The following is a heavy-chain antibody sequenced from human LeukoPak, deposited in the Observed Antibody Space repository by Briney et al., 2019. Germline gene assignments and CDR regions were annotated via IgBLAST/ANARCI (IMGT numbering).Heavy chain of an antibody. V-gene: IGHV3-7*01. CDR3: ARDRGSYSWYFDL. CDR2: IKQDGSEK. D-gene: IGHD2-15*01. Sequence: GRSLRLSCAASGFTFSSYWMSWVRQAPGKGLEWVANIKQDGSEKYYVDSVKGRFTISRDNAKNSLYLQMNSLRAEGTAVYYCARDRGSYSWYFDLWGRGTLVTVSS. CDR1: GFTFSSYW. J-gene: IGHJ2*01.